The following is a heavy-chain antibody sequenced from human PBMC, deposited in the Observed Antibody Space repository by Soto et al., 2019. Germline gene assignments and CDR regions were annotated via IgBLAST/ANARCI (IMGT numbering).Heavy chain of an antibody. CDR3: ARVVRFFGGHAGY. Sequence: ASVKVSCKTSGYTFTEFDINWVRQAPGQGLEWMGWMNTNTGNTGYAQKFQGRVTMTRDTSISTAYMELRRLRSEDTAVYYCARVVRFFGGHAGYWGQGTLVTVSS. D-gene: IGHD3-3*01. J-gene: IGHJ4*02. CDR2: MNTNTGNT. CDR1: GYTFTEFD. V-gene: IGHV1-8*01.